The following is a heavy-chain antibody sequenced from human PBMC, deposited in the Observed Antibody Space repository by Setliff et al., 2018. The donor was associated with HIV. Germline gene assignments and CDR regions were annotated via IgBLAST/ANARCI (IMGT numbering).Heavy chain of an antibody. Sequence: ASVKVSCKTSGYTFSTYDINWVRQAPGQGLEWMGWMIAKTGKTAYAEKFQGRVSMTRDNSISTAYMELSSLTSEDTAVYYCARGAGWSAPSDYWGQGTLVTVSS. D-gene: IGHD3-3*01. J-gene: IGHJ4*02. CDR1: GYTFSTYD. V-gene: IGHV1-8*02. CDR3: ARGAGWSAPSDY. CDR2: MIAKTGKT.